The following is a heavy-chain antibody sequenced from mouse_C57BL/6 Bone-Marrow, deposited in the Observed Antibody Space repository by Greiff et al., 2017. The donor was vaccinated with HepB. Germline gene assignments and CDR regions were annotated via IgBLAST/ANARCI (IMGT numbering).Heavy chain of an antibody. CDR2: ISSGSSTI. CDR3: AMTPHLPSYYYAMDY. Sequence: EVKLVESGGGLVKPGGSLKLSCAASGFTFSDYGMHWVRQAPEKGLEWVAYISSGSSTIYYADTVKGRFTISRDNAKNTLFLQMTSLRSEDTAMYYCAMTPHLPSYYYAMDYWGQGTSVTVSS. CDR1: GFTFSDYG. V-gene: IGHV5-17*01. D-gene: IGHD2-1*01. J-gene: IGHJ4*01.